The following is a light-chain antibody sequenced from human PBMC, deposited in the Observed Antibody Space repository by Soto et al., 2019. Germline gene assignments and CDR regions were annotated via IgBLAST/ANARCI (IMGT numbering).Light chain of an antibody. V-gene: IGLV2-14*01. Sequence: QSALTQPASVSGSPGQSITISCTGTSSDVGGYNFVSWYQHHPGKAPKLMIYEVSNRPSGVSHRFSGSKSGNTASLTISGLQAEDEADYSCSSYTSRSTLVFGTGTKVTVL. CDR2: EVS. CDR3: SSYTSRSTLV. CDR1: SSDVGGYNF. J-gene: IGLJ1*01.